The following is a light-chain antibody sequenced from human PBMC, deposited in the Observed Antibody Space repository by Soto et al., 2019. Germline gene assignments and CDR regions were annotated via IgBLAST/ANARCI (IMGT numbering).Light chain of an antibody. Sequence: EKVMTQSPATLSVSPGEGATLSCRASQSVSSDLAWYQQKPGQAPRLLIYGASTRATGIPARFSGSGSGTEFTLIISSLQSEDFAVYYCQQYNDWPWTFGQGTKVDIK. CDR2: GAS. V-gene: IGKV3-15*01. CDR1: QSVSSD. CDR3: QQYNDWPWT. J-gene: IGKJ1*01.